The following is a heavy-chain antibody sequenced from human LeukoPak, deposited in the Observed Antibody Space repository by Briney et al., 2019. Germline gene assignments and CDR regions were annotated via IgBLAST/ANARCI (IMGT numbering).Heavy chain of an antibody. CDR3: AHIGDDPPFDY. CDR2: IYWDDDK. J-gene: IGHJ4*02. D-gene: IGHD4-17*01. V-gene: IGHV2-5*02. Sequence: SGPTLAKPTQTLTLTCTFSGFLPSTSGVYVTWIRQPPGKALEWLALIYWDDDKRYSPSLKSRLTITKDTSKNQVVLTMTNMDPVDTATYYCAHIGDDPPFDYWGQGTLVTVSS. CDR1: GFLPSTSGVY.